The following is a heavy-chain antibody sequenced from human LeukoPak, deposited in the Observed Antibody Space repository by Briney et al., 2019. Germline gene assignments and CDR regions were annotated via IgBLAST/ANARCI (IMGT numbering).Heavy chain of an antibody. CDR1: GFTFDGYG. Sequence: GGSLRLSCAASGFTFDGYGMSWVRHAPGKGLEWVFGINWNGGSTGYADSVKGRFTISRDNAKNSLYLQMNSLRAEDTALYYSARRDSGGDFWSGYLDYWGQGTLVTVSS. J-gene: IGHJ4*02. CDR3: ARRDSGGDFWSGYLDY. V-gene: IGHV3-20*04. D-gene: IGHD3-3*01. CDR2: INWNGGST.